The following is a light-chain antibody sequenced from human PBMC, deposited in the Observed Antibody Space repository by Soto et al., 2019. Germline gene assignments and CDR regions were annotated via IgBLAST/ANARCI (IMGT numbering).Light chain of an antibody. CDR3: AAWDDSLSGPWV. V-gene: IGLV1-47*01. Sequence: QSVLTQPPSASGTPGQRVTISCSGSSSNIGSNYVYWYQQLTGTAPKLLIYRNNQRPSGVPDRFSGSKSGTSASLAISGLRSEDEADYYCAAWDDSLSGPWVFGGGTKLTVL. CDR2: RNN. CDR1: SSNIGSNY. J-gene: IGLJ3*02.